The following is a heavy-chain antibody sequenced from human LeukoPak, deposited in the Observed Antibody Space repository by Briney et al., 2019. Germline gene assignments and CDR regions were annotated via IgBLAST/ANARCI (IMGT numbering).Heavy chain of an antibody. CDR1: GFTFSSYG. V-gene: IGHV3-30*03. J-gene: IGHJ6*02. CDR3: TRGTIRGFAYYGMDV. Sequence: PGGSLRLSCAASGFTFSSYGMHWVRQAPGKGLEWVAVISYDGSNEDYADSVKGRFTISRDNSKNTLYLQMNSLRPEDTALYYCTRGTIRGFAYYGMDVWGQGTTVTVSS. D-gene: IGHD3-10*01. CDR2: ISYDGSNE.